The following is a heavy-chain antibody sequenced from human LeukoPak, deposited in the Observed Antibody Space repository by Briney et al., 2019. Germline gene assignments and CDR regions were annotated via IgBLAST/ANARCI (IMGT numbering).Heavy chain of an antibody. Sequence: GGSLRLSCAASGFTFSNYWMSWVRQAPGKGLEWVANIKQDGSEKYYVDSVKGRFTISRDNAKNSLYLQMNSLRAEDTAVYYCARVGSTRYYYDSSGYYFDYWGQGTLVTVSS. CDR3: ARVGSTRYYYDSSGYYFDY. CDR2: IKQDGSEK. CDR1: GFTFSNYW. V-gene: IGHV3-7*01. D-gene: IGHD3-22*01. J-gene: IGHJ4*02.